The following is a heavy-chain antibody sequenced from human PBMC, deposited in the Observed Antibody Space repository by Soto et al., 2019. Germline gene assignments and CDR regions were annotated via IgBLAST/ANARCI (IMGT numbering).Heavy chain of an antibody. CDR3: AHHPYYGLGSYSFDY. J-gene: IGHJ4*02. CDR2: IYWDDDK. V-gene: IGHV2-5*02. D-gene: IGHD3-10*01. Sequence: QITLKESGPTLVRPTQTLTLTCTFSGFSLTTSGVGVGWIRQPPGKALEWLAVIYWDDDKRYSSSLKSRLTITMDTSKSQLVLTITNMYPVDTATYYCAHHPYYGLGSYSFDYWGQGTLVTVSS. CDR1: GFSLTTSGVG.